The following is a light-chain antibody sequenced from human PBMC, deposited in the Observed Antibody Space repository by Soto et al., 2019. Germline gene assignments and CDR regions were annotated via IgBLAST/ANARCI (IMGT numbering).Light chain of an antibody. CDR2: DAS. CDR3: QQYYQWPSYT. CDR1: QSVGSN. Sequence: EIVMTQSPLTLSASPGERAIFSCRASQSVGSNIAGYQQKPGQSPRLLVYDASTRATAIPDRFSGSGSGTEFTLTSNSLQPEDFAVYYCQQYYQWPSYTFGQGTKVDI. J-gene: IGKJ2*01. V-gene: IGKV3-15*01.